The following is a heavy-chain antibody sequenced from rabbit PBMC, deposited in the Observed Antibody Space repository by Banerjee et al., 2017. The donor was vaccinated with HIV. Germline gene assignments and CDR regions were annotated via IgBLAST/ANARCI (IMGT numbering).Heavy chain of an antibody. Sequence: QEQLVESGGGLVKPGGSLTLSCKASGFDFNNYYMTWVRQAPGKGLEWIACIAGSSSGFTYSATWAKGRFTCSKTSSTTVTLQMTSLTVADTATYFCARDTGSSFSSYGMDLWGPGTLVTVS. CDR2: IAGSSSGFT. V-gene: IGHV1S45*01. D-gene: IGHD8-1*01. CDR3: ARDTGSSFSSYGMDL. CDR1: GFDFNNYY. J-gene: IGHJ6*01.